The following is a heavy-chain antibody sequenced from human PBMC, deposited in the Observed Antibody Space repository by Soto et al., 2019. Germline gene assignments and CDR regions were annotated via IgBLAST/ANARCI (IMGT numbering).Heavy chain of an antibody. J-gene: IGHJ6*02. V-gene: IGHV3-33*01. CDR2: IWYDGSNK. CDR1: GFTFSSYG. D-gene: IGHD1-26*01. Sequence: QVQLVESGGGVVQPGRSLRLSCAASGFTFSSYGMHWVLQAPGKGLEWVAVIWYDGSNKYYADSVKGRFTISRDNSKNTLYLQMNSLRAEDTAVYYCAILPVGAMRNYYYGMDVWGQGTTVTVSS. CDR3: AILPVGAMRNYYYGMDV.